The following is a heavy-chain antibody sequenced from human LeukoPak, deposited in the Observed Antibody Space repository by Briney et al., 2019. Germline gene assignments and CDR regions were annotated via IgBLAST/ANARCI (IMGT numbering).Heavy chain of an antibody. CDR1: GYSISSGYY. CDR2: IYHSGST. Sequence: SETLSLTCTVSGYSISSGYYWGWIRQPPGKGLEWIGSIYHSGSTYYNPSLKSRVTISVDTSKNQFSLKLSSVTAADTAVYYCARDVVTVTLNYWGQGTLVTVSS. D-gene: IGHD3-16*01. J-gene: IGHJ4*02. V-gene: IGHV4-38-2*02. CDR3: ARDVVTVTLNY.